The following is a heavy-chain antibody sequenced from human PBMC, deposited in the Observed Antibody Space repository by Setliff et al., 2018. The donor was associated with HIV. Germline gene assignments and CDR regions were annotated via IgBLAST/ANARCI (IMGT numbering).Heavy chain of an antibody. CDR2: ISPYNGNT. Sequence: ASVKVSCKASGYRFNSYGIHWVRQAPGQGLEWMGMISPYNGNTRFAQNFQGRVTLTTDTSTNTAYMEMRTLRSDDTAVYYCGRGVPLVISGWDSAEYFEPWGQGTPVTVSS. V-gene: IGHV1-18*01. J-gene: IGHJ1*01. CDR1: GYRFNSYG. D-gene: IGHD3-9*01. CDR3: GRGVPLVISGWDSAEYFEP.